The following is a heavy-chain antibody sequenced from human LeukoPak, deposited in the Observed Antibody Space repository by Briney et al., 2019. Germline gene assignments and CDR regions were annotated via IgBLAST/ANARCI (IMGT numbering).Heavy chain of an antibody. CDR2: IKQDGSEK. CDR3: ARGQGYCSGGSCSGPGVFDY. D-gene: IGHD2-15*01. Sequence: QSGGSLRLSCAASGFTFSTYWMTWVRQAPGKGLEWVANIKQDGSEKYYVDSVEGRFTISRDNAKNSLYLQMNSLRAEDTAVYYCARGQGYCSGGSCSGPGVFDYWGQGTLVTVSS. J-gene: IGHJ4*02. V-gene: IGHV3-7*01. CDR1: GFTFSTYW.